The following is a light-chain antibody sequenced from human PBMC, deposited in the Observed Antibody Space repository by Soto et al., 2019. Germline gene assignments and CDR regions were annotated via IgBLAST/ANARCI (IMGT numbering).Light chain of an antibody. Sequence: DIQMTQSPSTLSASVGDRVTITCRASQSISSWLAWYQQKPGKAPKLLIYKASSLEGGIPSRFSGSGSETEFTLTISSLQPEDFATYYCQQYSSYQYTFGQGTKVDIK. CDR3: QQYSSYQYT. V-gene: IGKV1-5*03. J-gene: IGKJ2*01. CDR1: QSISSW. CDR2: KAS.